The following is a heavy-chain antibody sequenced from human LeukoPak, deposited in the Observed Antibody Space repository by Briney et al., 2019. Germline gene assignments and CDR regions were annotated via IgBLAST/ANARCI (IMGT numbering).Heavy chain of an antibody. CDR1: GFTFSSYS. CDR3: ARRAPSHDFDD. Sequence: GGSLRLSCAASGFTFSSYSMNWVRQAPGKGLEWVAAISTTSGNIYYADSVKGRFTISRDNAKNSLYLQMNSLRVEDTALYYCARRAPSHDFDDWGQGTLVTVSS. V-gene: IGHV3-21*01. J-gene: IGHJ4*02. CDR2: ISTTSGNI.